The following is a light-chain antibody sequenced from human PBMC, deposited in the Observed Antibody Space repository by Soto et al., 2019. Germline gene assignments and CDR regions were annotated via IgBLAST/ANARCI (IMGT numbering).Light chain of an antibody. CDR1: NSDVGGYNY. CDR2: DVS. J-gene: IGLJ2*01. CDR3: SSYTSGNTRI. Sequence: QSALTQPASVSGSPGQSITISCTGSNSDVGGYNYVSWYQQYPGKVPKLMIYDVSDRPSGVSNRFSGSKSGNTASLTISGLQADDEADYYCSSYTSGNTRIFGGGTKLTVL. V-gene: IGLV2-14*01.